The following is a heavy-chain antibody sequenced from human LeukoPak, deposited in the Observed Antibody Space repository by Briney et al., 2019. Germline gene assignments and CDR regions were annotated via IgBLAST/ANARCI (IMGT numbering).Heavy chain of an antibody. Sequence: PGGSLRLSCAASGFTFGRHWMSWVRQAPGKGLEWVAPINQGGSETTNVDSLKGRFTISRDHAKNSLDLQMNSLRVEDPAVYYCTTRPLGSFSGNSCQGLDYWGQRTLVTVSS. CDR1: GFTFGRHW. J-gene: IGHJ4*02. CDR2: INQGGSET. CDR3: TTRPLGSFSGNSCQGLDY. V-gene: IGHV3-7*01. D-gene: IGHD2-2*01.